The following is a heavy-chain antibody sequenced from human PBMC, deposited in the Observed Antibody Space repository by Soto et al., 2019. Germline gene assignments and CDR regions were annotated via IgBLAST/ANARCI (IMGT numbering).Heavy chain of an antibody. CDR2: LYNTGST. CDR1: GASISRYY. Sequence: PSETLSLTCTVSGASISRYYWSWIRQSPGKGLEWIGYLYNTGSTIYNPSLKSRVTISVDTSKNQFSLKMNSVTAADTAMYYCARQLAVAGIRYYGMDVWGQGTTVTVSS. D-gene: IGHD6-19*01. J-gene: IGHJ6*02. CDR3: ARQLAVAGIRYYGMDV. V-gene: IGHV4-59*01.